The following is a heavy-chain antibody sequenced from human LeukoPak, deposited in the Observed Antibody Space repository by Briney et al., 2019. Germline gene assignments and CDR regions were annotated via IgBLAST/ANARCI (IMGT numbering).Heavy chain of an antibody. J-gene: IGHJ4*02. CDR2: ISAYNGNT. CDR3: ARTTYYYDSRGYYLFDY. CDR1: GYTFTSYG. Sequence: ASVKVSCKASGYTFTSYGIIWVRPAPGQGLERMGWISAYNGNTNYAQKLQGRVTMTTDTSTSTAYMELRSLRSDDTAVYYCARTTYYYDSRGYYLFDYWGQGTLVTVSS. V-gene: IGHV1-18*01. D-gene: IGHD3-22*01.